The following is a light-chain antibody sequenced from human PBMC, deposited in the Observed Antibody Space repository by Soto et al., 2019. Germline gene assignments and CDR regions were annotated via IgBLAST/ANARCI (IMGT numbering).Light chain of an antibody. CDR2: DVS. CDR3: SSYTSSTVL. J-gene: IGLJ2*01. V-gene: IGLV2-14*01. Sequence: QSALTQPASVSGSPGQSITISCTGTSSDVGAYNYVSWYQQYPGKAPKLMIYDVSNRPSGVSNRFSGSKSGNTASLTISGLQAEDEADYYCSSYTSSTVLFGGGTKVTVL. CDR1: SSDVGAYNY.